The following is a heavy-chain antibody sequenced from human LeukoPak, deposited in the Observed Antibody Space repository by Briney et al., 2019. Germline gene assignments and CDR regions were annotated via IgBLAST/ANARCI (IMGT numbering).Heavy chain of an antibody. CDR2: IWYDGSNK. CDR1: GFSFSSYG. J-gene: IGHJ4*02. D-gene: IGHD6-19*01. Sequence: GGSLRLSCAASGFSFSSYGMHWVRQAPGKGLEWVAVIWYDGSNKYYADSVKGRFTISRDNSKNTLYLQMNSLRAEDTAVYYCARDAHILSSGWFHYFDYWGQGTLVTVSS. CDR3: ARDAHILSSGWFHYFDY. V-gene: IGHV3-33*08.